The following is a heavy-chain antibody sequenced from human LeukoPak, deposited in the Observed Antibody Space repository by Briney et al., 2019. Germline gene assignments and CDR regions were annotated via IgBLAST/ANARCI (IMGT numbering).Heavy chain of an antibody. V-gene: IGHV1-24*01. CDR1: GYTLTELS. CDR3: ATDGYYDILTGYYW. D-gene: IGHD3-9*01. CDR2: FDPEDGET. J-gene: IGHJ4*02. Sequence: ASVKVSCKVSGYTLTELSMHWVRQAPGKGLEWMGGFDPEDGETIYAQKFQGRVTMTEDTSTDTAYMELSSLRSEDTAVYYCATDGYYDILTGYYWWGQGTLVTVSS.